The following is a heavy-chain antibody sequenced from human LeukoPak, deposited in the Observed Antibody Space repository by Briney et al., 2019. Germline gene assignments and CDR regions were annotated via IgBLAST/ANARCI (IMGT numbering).Heavy chain of an antibody. CDR3: ARDARGYCSSTSCYEDYGMDV. CDR1: GGSISSGDYY. D-gene: IGHD2-2*01. Sequence: SQTLSLTCTVSGGSISSGDYYWSWIRQPPGKGLEWIGYIYYSGSTYYNPSLKSRGTISVDTSKNQFSLKLSSVTAADTAVYYCARDARGYCSSTSCYEDYGMDVWGKGTTVTVSS. V-gene: IGHV4-30-4*01. CDR2: IYYSGST. J-gene: IGHJ6*04.